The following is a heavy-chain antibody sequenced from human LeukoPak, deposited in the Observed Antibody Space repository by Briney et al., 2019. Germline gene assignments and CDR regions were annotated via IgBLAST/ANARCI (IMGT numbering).Heavy chain of an antibody. CDR3: ARDYYDSSGYPPKPGY. V-gene: IGHV1-18*01. Sequence: ASVKVSCKASGYTFTSYGISWVRQAPGQGLEWMGWISAYNGNTNYAQKPQGRVTMTTDTSTSTAYMELRSLRSDDTAVYYCARDYYDSSGYPPKPGYWGQGTLVTVSS. CDR2: ISAYNGNT. D-gene: IGHD3-22*01. CDR1: GYTFTSYG. J-gene: IGHJ4*02.